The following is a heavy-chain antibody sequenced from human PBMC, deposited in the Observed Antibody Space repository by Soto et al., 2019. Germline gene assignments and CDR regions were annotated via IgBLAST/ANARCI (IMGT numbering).Heavy chain of an antibody. Sequence: QVQLVQSGAEVKKPGSSVKVSCKASGGTFSSYAISWVRQAPGQGLEWMGGIIPIFGTANYAQKFQGRVTITADKYTSTAYMELSSLRSEDTAVYYCARGKGITGTPSSNAFDIWGQGTMVTVSS. D-gene: IGHD1-20*01. CDR1: GGTFSSYA. CDR3: ARGKGITGTPSSNAFDI. CDR2: IIPIFGTA. V-gene: IGHV1-69*06. J-gene: IGHJ3*02.